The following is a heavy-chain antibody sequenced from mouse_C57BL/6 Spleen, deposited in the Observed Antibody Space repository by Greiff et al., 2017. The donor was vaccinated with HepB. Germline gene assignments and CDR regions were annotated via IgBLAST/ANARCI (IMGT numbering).Heavy chain of an antibody. CDR2: IHPNSGST. CDR1: GYTFTSYW. V-gene: IGHV1-64*01. Sequence: QVQLQQPGAELVKPGASVKLSCKASGYTFTSYWMHWVKQRPGQGLEWIGMIHPNSGSTNYNEKFKSKATLTVDKSSSTAYMQLSSLTSEDSAVYYCARSNLLTDAMDYWGQGTSVTVSS. CDR3: ARSNLLTDAMDY. D-gene: IGHD2-10*01. J-gene: IGHJ4*01.